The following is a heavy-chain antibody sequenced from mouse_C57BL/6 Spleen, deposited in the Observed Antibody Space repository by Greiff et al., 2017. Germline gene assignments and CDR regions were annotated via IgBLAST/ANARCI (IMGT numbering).Heavy chain of an antibody. V-gene: IGHV3-6*01. CDR1: GYSITSGYY. J-gene: IGHJ4*01. D-gene: IGHD1-1*02. CDR2: ISYDGSN. Sequence: EVHLVESGPGLVKPSQSLSLTCSVTGYSITSGYYWNWIRQFPGNKLEWMGYISYDGSNNYNPSLKNRISITRDTSKNQFFLKLNSVTTEDTATYYCARVLSRDYAMDYWGQGTSVTVSS. CDR3: ARVLSRDYAMDY.